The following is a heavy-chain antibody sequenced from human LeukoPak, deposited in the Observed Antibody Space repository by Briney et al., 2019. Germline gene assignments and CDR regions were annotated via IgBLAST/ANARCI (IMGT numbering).Heavy chain of an antibody. CDR2: IYTSGST. D-gene: IGHD4-17*01. J-gene: IGHJ4*02. CDR1: GGSISSYY. Sequence: ASETLSLTCTVSGGSISSYYWSWIRQPAGKGLEWIGRIYTSGSTNYNPSLKSRATMSVATSKNQFSLKLSSVTAADTAVYYCARGWTTVTTLDYWGQGTLVTVSS. V-gene: IGHV4-4*07. CDR3: ARGWTTVTTLDY.